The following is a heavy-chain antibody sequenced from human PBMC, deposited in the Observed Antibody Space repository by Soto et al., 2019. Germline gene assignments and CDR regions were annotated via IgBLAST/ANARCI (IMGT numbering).Heavy chain of an antibody. Sequence: QLQLVQSGAEVKRPGDSVKVSCKASDYIFSNYHINWVRQAPGQGLEWMGWISGNNGNTQYAQMFQGRVSMTTEKSTNTVYMELRSLRSDDTAVYYCAKPGDSYEFWSGYYRTVDYCDYWGQGSLVTVSS. CDR1: DYIFSNYH. CDR3: AKPGDSYEFWSGYYRTVDYCDY. CDR2: ISGNNGNT. D-gene: IGHD3-3*01. J-gene: IGHJ4*02. V-gene: IGHV1-18*01.